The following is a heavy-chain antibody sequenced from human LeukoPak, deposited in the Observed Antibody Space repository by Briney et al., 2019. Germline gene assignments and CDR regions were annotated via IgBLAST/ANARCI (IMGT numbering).Heavy chain of an antibody. V-gene: IGHV3-13*01. CDR2: IGSGGDT. CDR1: GFSFSTYD. CDR3: ARAVAGTDEIDS. J-gene: IGHJ4*02. D-gene: IGHD6-19*01. Sequence: SGGSLRLSCAGSGFSFSTYDMLWLRQAPGKGLEWVSAIGSGGDTYYAGSVKGRFTISRESANNSFYLQMNSLNAGDTAVYFCARAVAGTDEIDSWGQGTLVTVSS.